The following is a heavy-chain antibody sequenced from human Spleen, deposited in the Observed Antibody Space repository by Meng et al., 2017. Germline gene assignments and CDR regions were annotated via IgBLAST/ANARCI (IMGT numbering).Heavy chain of an antibody. J-gene: IGHJ4*02. CDR1: GDTFSIYA. V-gene: IGHV1-3*01. CDR2: INAGNGNT. Sequence: QVLLVQWWAEVKKPGASLKVSCNASGDTFSIYAIHWVRQAPGQRLEWMGWINAGNGNTKYSQKFQGRVTITRDTSATTAYMELSSLRSEDTAVYYCARQVPEFYFDYWGQGTLVTSPQ. D-gene: IGHD3-10*01. CDR3: ARQVPEFYFDY.